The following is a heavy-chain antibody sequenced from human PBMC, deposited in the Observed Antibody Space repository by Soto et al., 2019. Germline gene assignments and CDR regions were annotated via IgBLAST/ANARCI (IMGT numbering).Heavy chain of an antibody. CDR2: INHSGRV. V-gene: IGHV4-34*01. CDR3: STRAYDTNGYYRFDP. Sequence: SETLSVTCAVYGGSFSGHSWTWIRQSPGKGLEWIGDINHSGRVNYSPSLKSRVTISLDTSKNQFSLTLSAVTAADTAMYYCSTRAYDTNGYYRFDPWGQGTLVTVPQ. J-gene: IGHJ5*01. D-gene: IGHD3-22*01. CDR1: GGSFSGHS.